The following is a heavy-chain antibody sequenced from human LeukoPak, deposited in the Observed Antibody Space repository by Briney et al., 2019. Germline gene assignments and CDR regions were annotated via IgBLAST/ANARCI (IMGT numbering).Heavy chain of an antibody. Sequence: ASVKVSCKASGYTFTSYGISWVRQAPGQGLEWMGWITAYNGNTNYAQKFQDRVTMTTDTSTSTAYMDLRSLRSDDTAVYYCASRSSGWKLSYWGQGTLVTVSS. CDR2: ITAYNGNT. D-gene: IGHD6-19*01. V-gene: IGHV1-18*01. CDR3: ASRSSGWKLSY. J-gene: IGHJ4*02. CDR1: GYTFTSYG.